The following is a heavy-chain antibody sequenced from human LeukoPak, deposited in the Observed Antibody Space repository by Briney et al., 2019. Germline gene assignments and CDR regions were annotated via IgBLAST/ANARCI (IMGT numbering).Heavy chain of an antibody. D-gene: IGHD3-10*01. Sequence: GGSLRLSCAASGFTFSDYYMSWIRQAPGKGLEWVSYIRSSGSTKYYADSVKGRFTISRDNAKNSPYLQMNSLRAEDTAVYYCARGDGSGNSEDTFDIWGQGTMVTVSS. V-gene: IGHV3-11*04. J-gene: IGHJ3*02. CDR2: IRSSGSTK. CDR3: ARGDGSGNSEDTFDI. CDR1: GFTFSDYY.